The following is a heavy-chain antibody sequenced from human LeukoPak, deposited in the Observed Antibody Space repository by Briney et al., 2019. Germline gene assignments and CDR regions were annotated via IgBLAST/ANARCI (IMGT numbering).Heavy chain of an antibody. J-gene: IGHJ4*02. CDR1: GFTFSSYA. D-gene: IGHD6-13*01. Sequence: SGGSLRLSCAASGFTFSSYAMSWVRQAPGKGLEWVSAISGSGGSTYYADSVKGRFTISRDNSKNTLYLQMNSLRAEDTAVYYCAKAGSGILAHYYLDYWGQGTLVTVSS. CDR3: AKAGSGILAHYYLDY. CDR2: ISGSGGST. V-gene: IGHV3-23*01.